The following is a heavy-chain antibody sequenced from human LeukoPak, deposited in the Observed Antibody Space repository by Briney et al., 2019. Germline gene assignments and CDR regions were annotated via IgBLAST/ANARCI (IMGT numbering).Heavy chain of an antibody. CDR1: GASLGSNDYF. D-gene: IGHD5-24*01. Sequence: SETLSLTCIVSGASLGSNDYFWNWIRQPAGKGLEWIVRIYASGYTQYNPSLKSRVTMSLDRFKNQFSLNMNSVTAADSAVYFCARYREGYNYVPHALDMWGQGTVVSVS. V-gene: IGHV4-61*02. CDR3: ARYREGYNYVPHALDM. J-gene: IGHJ3*02. CDR2: IYASGYT.